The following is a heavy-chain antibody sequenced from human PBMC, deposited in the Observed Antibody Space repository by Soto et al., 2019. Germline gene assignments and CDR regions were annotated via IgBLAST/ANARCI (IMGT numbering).Heavy chain of an antibody. D-gene: IGHD3-16*01. V-gene: IGHV3-9*01. CDR3: AKDSVALIRGWLDP. Sequence: EVQLVESGGGLVQPGRSLRLSCVASGFTFDDYAMHWVRQAPGKGLEWVSGINWNSGSLGYADSVKGRFTISRDNAKNTLYLQMNSLRSEDTALYYCAKDSVALIRGWLDPWGQGTLVIVSS. CDR1: GFTFDDYA. J-gene: IGHJ5*02. CDR2: INWNSGSL.